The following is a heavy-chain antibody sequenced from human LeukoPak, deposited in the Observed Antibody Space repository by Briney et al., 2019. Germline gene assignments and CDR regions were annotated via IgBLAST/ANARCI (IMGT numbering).Heavy chain of an antibody. V-gene: IGHV4-59*01. D-gene: IGHD6-6*01. J-gene: IGHJ6*03. CDR1: GGSISSYY. Sequence: SETLSLTCTVSGGSISSYYWSWIRQPPGKGLEWIGYIYYSGSTNYNPSLKSRVTISVDTSKNQFSLKLSSVTAADTAVYYCARGIAARRAYYYYCMDVWGKGTTVTVSS. CDR3: ARGIAARRAYYYYCMDV. CDR2: IYYSGST.